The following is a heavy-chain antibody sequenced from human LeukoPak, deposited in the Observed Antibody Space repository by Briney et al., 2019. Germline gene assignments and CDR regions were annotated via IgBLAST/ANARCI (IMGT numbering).Heavy chain of an antibody. D-gene: IGHD3-22*01. V-gene: IGHV3-74*01. CDR3: ARDLGQYYDTSDNWFDP. J-gene: IGHJ5*02. CDR1: GFSFSSSW. CDR2: INDDETST. Sequence: PGGSLRLSCAASGFSFSSSWMHWVRQVPGKGLEWASRINDDETSTTYAESVKGRFTISRDNAKNTLNLQMNSLRAEDTAVYYCARDLGQYYDTSDNWFDPWGQGTLVTVSS.